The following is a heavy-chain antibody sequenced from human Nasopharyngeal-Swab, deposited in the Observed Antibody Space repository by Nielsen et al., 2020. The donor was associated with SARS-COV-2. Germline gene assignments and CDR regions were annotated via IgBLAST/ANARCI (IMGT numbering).Heavy chain of an antibody. J-gene: IGHJ6*02. D-gene: IGHD5-12*01. CDR3: AKGGYSGYDPLGMDV. V-gene: IGHV3-30*18. CDR2: ISYDGSNK. Sequence: IRQPPGKGLEWVAVISYDGSNKYYADSVEGRFTISRDNSKNTLYLQMNSLRAEDTAVYYCAKGGYSGYDPLGMDVWGQGTTVTVSS.